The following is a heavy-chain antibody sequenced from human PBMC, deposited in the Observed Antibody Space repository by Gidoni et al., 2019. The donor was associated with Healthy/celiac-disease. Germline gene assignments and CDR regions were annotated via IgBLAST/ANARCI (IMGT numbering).Heavy chain of an antibody. V-gene: IGHV3-30*18. CDR3: ANYGSGSSRQVEDY. CDR1: GFTFRSYG. D-gene: IGHD3-10*01. CDR2: ISYDGSNK. J-gene: IGHJ4*02. Sequence: QVQLVESGGGVVQPGRSLSLSCAASGFTFRSYGMHWVRQAPGKGLEWVAVISYDGSNKYYADSVKGRFTISRDNSKNTLYLQMNSLRAEDTAVYYCANYGSGSSRQVEDYWGQGTLVTVSS.